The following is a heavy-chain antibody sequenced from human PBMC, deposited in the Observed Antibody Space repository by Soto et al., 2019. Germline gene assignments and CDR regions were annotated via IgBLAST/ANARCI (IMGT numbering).Heavy chain of an antibody. D-gene: IGHD3-22*01. V-gene: IGHV3-30-3*01. J-gene: IGHJ4*02. Sequence: GSLRLSCAASGXTFSSYSMHWVRQAPGKGLEWVAVISYDGSNKYYADSVKGLFTISRDNSKNTLYLQMNSLRDEDTAVYYFARVPYYYDSSGPLPLPGYWGQGTLVTVS. CDR1: GXTFSSYS. CDR3: ARVPYYYDSSGPLPLPGY. CDR2: ISYDGSNK.